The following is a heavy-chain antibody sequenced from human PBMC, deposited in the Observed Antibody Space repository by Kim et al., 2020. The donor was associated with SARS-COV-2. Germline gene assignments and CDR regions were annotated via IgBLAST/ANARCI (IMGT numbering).Heavy chain of an antibody. V-gene: IGHV4-39*01. CDR1: GGSISSSSYY. D-gene: IGHD3-10*01. Sequence: SETLSLTCTVSGGSISSSSYYWGWIRQPPGKGLEWIGSIYYSGSTYYNPSLKSRVTISVDTSKNQFSLKLSSVTAADTAVYYCARQGLLWFGELGAFDYWGQGTLVTVSS. CDR2: IYYSGST. CDR3: ARQGLLWFGELGAFDY. J-gene: IGHJ4*02.